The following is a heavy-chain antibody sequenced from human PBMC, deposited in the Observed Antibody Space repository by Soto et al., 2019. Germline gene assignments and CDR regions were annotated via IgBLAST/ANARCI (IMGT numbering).Heavy chain of an antibody. V-gene: IGHV4-4*02. J-gene: IGHJ4*02. D-gene: IGHD2-8*01. Sequence: PSETLSLTCVVSGGSIRTANWWTWVRQSPGKGLEWIGEIHHTGSAKYNPSLRSRATISVDRSKNHFSLKLTSVTAADTAIFYCARVEGSFDNEYSFDSWGRGTLVTVS. CDR2: IHHTGSA. CDR3: ARVEGSFDNEYSFDS. CDR1: GGSIRTANW.